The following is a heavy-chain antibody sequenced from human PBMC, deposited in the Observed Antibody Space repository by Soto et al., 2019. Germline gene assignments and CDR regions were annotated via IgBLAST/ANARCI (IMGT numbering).Heavy chain of an antibody. CDR1: GFTFSSYG. J-gene: IGHJ6*02. D-gene: IGHD3-3*01. Sequence: GGSLRLSCAASGFTFSSYGMHWVRQAPGKGLEWVAGIWYDGSNKYYADSVKGRFTISRDNSKNTLYLQMNSLRAEDTAVYYCARDRELAIFGVVTPDYGMDVWGQGTTVTVSS. V-gene: IGHV3-33*01. CDR3: ARDRELAIFGVVTPDYGMDV. CDR2: IWYDGSNK.